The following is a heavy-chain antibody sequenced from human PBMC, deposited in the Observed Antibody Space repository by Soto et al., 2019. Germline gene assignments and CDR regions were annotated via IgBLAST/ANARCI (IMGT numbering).Heavy chain of an antibody. Sequence: SLRLSCEGSGFTFPSHTMNWVRQAPGRGLEWVASISTSSSFIYYGDSVRGRFIISRDNAKNSLDLQMDSLRVEDTAVYYCARENKDVNKSTSISSGFHGMDVWGQGITVTVSS. V-gene: IGHV3-21*01. CDR2: ISTSSSFI. D-gene: IGHD2-2*01. CDR3: ARENKDVNKSTSISSGFHGMDV. CDR1: GFTFPSHT. J-gene: IGHJ6*01.